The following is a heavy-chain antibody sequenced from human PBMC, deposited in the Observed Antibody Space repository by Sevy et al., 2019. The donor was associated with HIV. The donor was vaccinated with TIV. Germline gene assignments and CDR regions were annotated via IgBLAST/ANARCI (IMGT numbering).Heavy chain of an antibody. D-gene: IGHD3-22*01. J-gene: IGHJ4*02. Sequence: ASVKVSCKASGGTFSSYAISWVRQAPGQGLEWMGGIIPIFGTANYAQKFQGRVTITADESTSTAYMELGSLRSEDTAVYYCARSHLYYYDSSGYYPFDYWGQGTLVTVSS. CDR1: GGTFSSYA. V-gene: IGHV1-69*13. CDR3: ARSHLYYYDSSGYYPFDY. CDR2: IIPIFGTA.